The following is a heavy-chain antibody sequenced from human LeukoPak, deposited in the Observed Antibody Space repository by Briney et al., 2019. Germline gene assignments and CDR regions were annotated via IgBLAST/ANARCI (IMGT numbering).Heavy chain of an antibody. D-gene: IGHD3-3*01. CDR1: GGSVNSPTDY. Sequence: PSQTLSLTCTVSGGSVNSPTDYWSWIRQPAGKGLEWIGRIHTSGITNYNPSLKSRATVSVDTSKNLFSLKLNSVTAADTAVYYCARESPPGYYDFWSGYFWGQGTLVTVSS. CDR2: IHTSGIT. V-gene: IGHV4-61*02. CDR3: ARESPPGYYDFWSGYF. J-gene: IGHJ4*02.